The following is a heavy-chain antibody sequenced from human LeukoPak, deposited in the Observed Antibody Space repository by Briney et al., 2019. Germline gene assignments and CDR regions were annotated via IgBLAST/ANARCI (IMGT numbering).Heavy chain of an antibody. V-gene: IGHV3-74*01. CDR2: IRSDGTST. J-gene: IGHJ3*02. CDR1: GFTFSNYW. D-gene: IGHD5-12*01. CDR3: VRVGGFGAGYAFDI. Sequence: GGSLRLSCAASGFTFSNYWMHWVRQAPGKGLVWVSHIRSDGTSTNYADSVKGRFTISRDNAKNTVYLQLNSLRADDTAVYFCVRVGGFGAGYAFDIWGQGTMVTVSS.